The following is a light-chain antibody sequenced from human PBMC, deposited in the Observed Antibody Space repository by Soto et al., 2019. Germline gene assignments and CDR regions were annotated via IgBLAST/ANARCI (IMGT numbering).Light chain of an antibody. Sequence: SALTQPASVSGSPGQSITISCTGTSSDVGGYNYVSWYQQHPGKAPKLMIYDVTNRPSGVSNRFSGSKSGNTASLTISGLQAEDEAVYYCSSYTSSSTLYVFGTGTKVTVL. CDR1: SSDVGGYNY. J-gene: IGLJ1*01. CDR3: SSYTSSSTLYV. V-gene: IGLV2-14*01. CDR2: DVT.